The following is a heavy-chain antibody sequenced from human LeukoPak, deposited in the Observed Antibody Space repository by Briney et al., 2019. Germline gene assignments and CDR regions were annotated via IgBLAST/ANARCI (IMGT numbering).Heavy chain of an antibody. CDR1: GFTFSSYG. J-gene: IGHJ4*02. CDR2: IRYDGNVK. CDR3: AKEHGGPNDY. D-gene: IGHD4-23*01. Sequence: PGGSLRLSCAASGFTFSSYGMHWVRQAPGKGLEWVTCIRYDGNVKYYADSVKGRFTISRDNSQSTLYLQMNSLRGEDSAVYYCAKEHGGPNDYWGQGTLVPVSS. V-gene: IGHV3-30*02.